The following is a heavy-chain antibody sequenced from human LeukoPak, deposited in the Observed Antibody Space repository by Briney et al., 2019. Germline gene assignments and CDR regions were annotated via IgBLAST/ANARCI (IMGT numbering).Heavy chain of an antibody. CDR3: ARGSAVGATESLGFDY. CDR1: GYTFTDYY. J-gene: IGHJ4*02. V-gene: IGHV1-2*02. D-gene: IGHD1-26*01. CDR2: INPNSADT. Sequence: ASVKVSCKASGYTFTDYYMHWVRQAPGQGLEWMGWINPNSADTHYAQKFQGRVTMTRDTSTSTAYMELSRLRSDDTAVYYCARGSAVGATESLGFDYWGQGTPVTVSS.